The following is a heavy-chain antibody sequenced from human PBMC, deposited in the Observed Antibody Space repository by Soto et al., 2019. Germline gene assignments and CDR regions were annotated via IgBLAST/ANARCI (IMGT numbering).Heavy chain of an antibody. Sequence: QVQLVESGGGVVQPGRSLRLSCAASGFTFSSYGMHWVRQAPGKGLEWVAVIWYDGSNKYYADSVKGRFTISRDNSKNTLYLQMNSLRDEDTAVYYCAREEYYYDSSGYDQVYFQHWGQGTLVTVSS. CDR1: GFTFSSYG. J-gene: IGHJ1*01. CDR3: AREEYYYDSSGYDQVYFQH. V-gene: IGHV3-33*01. CDR2: IWYDGSNK. D-gene: IGHD3-22*01.